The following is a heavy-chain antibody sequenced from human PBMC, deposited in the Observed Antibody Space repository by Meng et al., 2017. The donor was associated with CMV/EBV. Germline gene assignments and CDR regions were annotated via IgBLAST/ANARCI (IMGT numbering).Heavy chain of an antibody. D-gene: IGHD3-3*01. V-gene: IGHV4-30-4*08. J-gene: IGHJ4*02. CDR1: GGSISSGDYY. CDR2: IYYSGST. Sequence: SETLSLTCTVSGGSISSGDYYWSLIRQPPGKGLEWIGYIYYSGSTYYNPSLKSRVTISVDTSKNQFSLKLSSVTAADTAVYYCARGEIFGVDTPADYWGQGTLVTVSS. CDR3: ARGEIFGVDTPADY.